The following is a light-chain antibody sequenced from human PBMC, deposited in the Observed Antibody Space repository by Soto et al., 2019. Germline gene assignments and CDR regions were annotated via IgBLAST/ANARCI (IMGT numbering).Light chain of an antibody. J-gene: IGLJ3*02. CDR3: QTGGTGIGV. Sequence: QSVLTQSPSASASLGASVKLTCTLSSGHSSYAIAWHQQQPEKGPRYLMKLNSDGSHSKGDGIPDRFSGSSSGAERYLTSSSLQSEDEADYYCQTGGTGIGVFGGGTKLTVL. CDR2: LNSDGSH. CDR1: SGHSSYA. V-gene: IGLV4-69*01.